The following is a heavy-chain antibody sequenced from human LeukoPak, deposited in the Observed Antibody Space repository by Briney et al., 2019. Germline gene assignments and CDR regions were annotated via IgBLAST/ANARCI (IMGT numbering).Heavy chain of an antibody. CDR1: GYTFTSYV. J-gene: IGHJ5*02. V-gene: IGHV1-8*01. D-gene: IGHD3-10*01. CDR2: SNPSSGNT. Sequence: GASVKVSCKASGYTFTSYVINWVGQAPGQGLEWMGWSNPSSGNTGYAQKFQGRVTMTRDTSISTAYMELRSLRSEGTAVYYCARVRGGAAHNLFDPWGQGTLVTVS. CDR3: ARVRGGAAHNLFDP.